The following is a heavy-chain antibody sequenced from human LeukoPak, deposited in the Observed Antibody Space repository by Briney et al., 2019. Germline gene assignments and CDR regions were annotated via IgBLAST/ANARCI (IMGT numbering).Heavy chain of an antibody. J-gene: IGHJ6*03. V-gene: IGHV3-7*01. CDR3: ARSGDTVTTRYYYMDV. CDR2: TKQNGSEK. Sequence: PGGSLRLSCAASSFTFSSYGMSWVRQAPGKGLEGVANTKQNGSEKYYVDSVKGRFTISRDNAKNSLYLQMNSLRVEDTAVYYCARSGDTVTTRYYYMDVWGKGTTVTVSS. D-gene: IGHD4-17*01. CDR1: SFTFSSYG.